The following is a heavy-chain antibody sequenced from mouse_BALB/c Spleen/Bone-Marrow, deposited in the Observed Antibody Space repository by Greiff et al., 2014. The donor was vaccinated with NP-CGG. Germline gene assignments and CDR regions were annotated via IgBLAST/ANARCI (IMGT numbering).Heavy chain of an antibody. CDR1: GFSLTSYG. D-gene: IGHD2-3*01. Sequence: VMLVESGPGLVAPSQSLSITCTVSGFSLTSYGVHWVHQPPGKGLEWLGVIWAGGSTNYNSALMSRLSISKDNSKSQVFLKMNSLQTDDTAMYYCARVYLWYLDVWGAGTTVTVST. J-gene: IGHJ1*01. V-gene: IGHV2-9*02. CDR3: ARVYLWYLDV. CDR2: IWAGGST.